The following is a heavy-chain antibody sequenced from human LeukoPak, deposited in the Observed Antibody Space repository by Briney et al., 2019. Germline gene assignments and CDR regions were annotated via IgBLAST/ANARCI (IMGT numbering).Heavy chain of an antibody. Sequence: PSETLSLTCAVHGGSFSGYHWNWIRQSPSKGLEWIGEINDRGRTNYNPSLESRVTLSVDTSKKEFSLKLSAVTAADTAVYYCARDPTTMTSLPYYFDFWGQGTLVSVSS. D-gene: IGHD4-17*01. CDR1: GGSFSGYH. CDR3: ARDPTTMTSLPYYFDF. V-gene: IGHV4-34*01. CDR2: INDRGRT. J-gene: IGHJ4*02.